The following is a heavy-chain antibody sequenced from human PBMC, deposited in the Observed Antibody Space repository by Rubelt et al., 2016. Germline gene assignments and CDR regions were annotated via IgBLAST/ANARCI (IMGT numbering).Heavy chain of an antibody. D-gene: IGHD4-11*01. J-gene: IGHJ3*02. V-gene: IGHV3-23*01. CDR2: ISGSGGST. CDR3: ARDYRDYGNYPHASEIVDI. CDR1: GFTFSSYA. Sequence: GGGLVQPGGSLRLSCAASGFTFSSYAMSWVRQAPGKGLEWVSGISGSGGSTYYADSLKGRFTISRDNAKNSVFLQMDSLRAEDTALYYCARDYRDYGNYPHASEIVDIWGQGTMVTVSS.